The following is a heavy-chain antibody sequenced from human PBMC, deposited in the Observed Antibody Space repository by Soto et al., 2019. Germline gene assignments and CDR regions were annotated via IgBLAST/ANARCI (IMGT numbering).Heavy chain of an antibody. V-gene: IGHV1-18*01. Sequence: QVQLVQSGAEVKKPGASVKVSCKASGYTFTSYGISWVRQAHGQGLEWMGWISGYNGNTNYAQKVQGRVTMTADTSTSTAYMELRSLRYDDTAVYYCARDPDTFGGVIVMGYFDYWGQGTLVTVSS. CDR2: ISGYNGNT. D-gene: IGHD3-16*02. CDR1: GYTFTSYG. J-gene: IGHJ4*02. CDR3: ARDPDTFGGVIVMGYFDY.